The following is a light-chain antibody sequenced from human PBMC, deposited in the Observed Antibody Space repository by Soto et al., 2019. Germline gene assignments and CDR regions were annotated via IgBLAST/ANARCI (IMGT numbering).Light chain of an antibody. CDR2: RNN. CDR1: RSNIGSNY. CDR3: AAWDDSLSGHVA. V-gene: IGLV1-47*01. J-gene: IGLJ2*01. Sequence: QSVLIQPPSASGTPGQRVSISCSGSRSNIGSNYVYLYQQLPGTAPKLLIYRNNQRPSGVPDRFSGSKSGTSASLAISGLRSEDEADYYCAAWDDSLSGHVAFGGGTKVTVL.